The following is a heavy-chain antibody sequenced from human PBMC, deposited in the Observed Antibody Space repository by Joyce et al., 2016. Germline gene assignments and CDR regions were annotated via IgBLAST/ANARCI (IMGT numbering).Heavy chain of an antibody. CDR2: INHSGST. V-gene: IGHV4-34*01. Sequence: QVQLQQWGAGLLKPSETLSLTCAVYGGSFSGYYWCWIRQPPGKGLEGIGEINHSGSTNYNPSLGSRVTISVDTSKNQFSLRLSSVTAADTAVYYCARGLSAFDYSNYAGYDYWGQGTLVTVSS. D-gene: IGHD4-11*01. J-gene: IGHJ4*02. CDR1: GGSFSGYY. CDR3: ARGLSAFDYSNYAGYDY.